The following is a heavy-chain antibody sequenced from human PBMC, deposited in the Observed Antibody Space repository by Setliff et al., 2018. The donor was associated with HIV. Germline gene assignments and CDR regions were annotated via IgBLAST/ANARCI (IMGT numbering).Heavy chain of an antibody. Sequence: GASVKVSCKASGGTFSSYAISWVRQAPGQGLEWMGGIIPILGIANYAQKFQGRVTMTEDTSTDTAYMELSSLRSEDTAVYYCARGPSYAPYWGQGTLVTVSS. V-gene: IGHV1-69*10. CDR1: GGTFSSYA. CDR2: IIPILGIA. CDR3: ARGPSYAPY. D-gene: IGHD3-16*01. J-gene: IGHJ4*02.